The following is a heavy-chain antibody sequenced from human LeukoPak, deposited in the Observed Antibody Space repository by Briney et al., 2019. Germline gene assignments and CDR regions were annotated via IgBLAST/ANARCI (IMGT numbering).Heavy chain of an antibody. V-gene: IGHV3-23*01. CDR1: GFSFSSYA. J-gene: IGHJ4*02. CDR2: ISGSGDNT. Sequence: TGGSLRLSCAASGFSFSSYAMSWVRQAPGKGLEWVSSISGSGDNTYYAESVKGRFTISRDNSKNTLFLQMNGLRAEDTAVFYCAKLSGYTTGWFFDFWGQGTLVTVSS. D-gene: IGHD6-19*01. CDR3: AKLSGYTTGWFFDF.